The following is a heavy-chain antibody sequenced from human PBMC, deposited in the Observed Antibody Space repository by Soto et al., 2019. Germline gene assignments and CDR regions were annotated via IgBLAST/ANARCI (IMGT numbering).Heavy chain of an antibody. CDR3: ARLCYYDSSGYYEGPTVPCGMDV. D-gene: IGHD3-22*01. CDR1: GYSFTSYW. CDR2: IYPGDSDT. Sequence: GESLKISCKGSGYSFTSYWIGWVRQMPGKGLEWMGIIYPGDSDTRYSPSFQGQVTISADKSISTAYLQWSSLKASDTAMYYCARLCYYDSSGYYEGPTVPCGMDVWGQGTTVTVSS. V-gene: IGHV5-51*01. J-gene: IGHJ6*02.